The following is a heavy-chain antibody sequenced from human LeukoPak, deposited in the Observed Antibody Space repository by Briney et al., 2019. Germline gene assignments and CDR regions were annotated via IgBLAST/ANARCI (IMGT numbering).Heavy chain of an antibody. V-gene: IGHV1-69*05. CDR1: GGTFSSYA. J-gene: IGHJ4*02. Sequence: GASVKVSCKASGGTFSSYAISWVRQAPGQGLEWMGGIIPIFGTANYAQKFQGRVTMTTDTSTSTAYMELRSLRSDDTAVYYCARDATVTTLRPLDYWGQGTLVTVSS. CDR2: IIPIFGTA. D-gene: IGHD4-11*01. CDR3: ARDATVTTLRPLDY.